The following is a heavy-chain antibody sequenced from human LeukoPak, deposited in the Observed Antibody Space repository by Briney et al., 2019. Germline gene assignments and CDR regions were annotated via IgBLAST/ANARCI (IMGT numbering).Heavy chain of an antibody. J-gene: IGHJ6*03. V-gene: IGHV3-48*04. CDR2: ISSSGSTI. CDR3: ARDYGTRDYGDYYYYYYMDV. Sequence: GGSLRLSCAASGFTFSNYNMNWVRQAPGKGLEWVSYISSSGSTIYYADSVKGRFTISRDNAKNSLYLQMNSLRAEDTAVYYCARDYGTRDYGDYYYYYYMDVWGKGTTVTISS. CDR1: GFTFSNYN. D-gene: IGHD4-17*01.